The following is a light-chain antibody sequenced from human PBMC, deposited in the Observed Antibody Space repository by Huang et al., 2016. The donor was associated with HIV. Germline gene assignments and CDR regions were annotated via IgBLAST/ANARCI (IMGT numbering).Light chain of an antibody. V-gene: IGKV3-15*01. CDR3: QQYYHWPQT. J-gene: IGKJ1*01. CDR2: GAS. CDR1: QSINSN. Sequence: EIVLTQSPATLSVSPGERATLSCRASQSINSNLAGYQQKYGQAPRHLISGASTRASGIPARFSGSGSRTEFTLTISSLQSEDCAVYYCQQYYHWPQTFGQGTKVEIK.